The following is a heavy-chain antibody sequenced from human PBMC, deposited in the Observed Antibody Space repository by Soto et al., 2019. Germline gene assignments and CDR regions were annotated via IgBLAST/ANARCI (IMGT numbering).Heavy chain of an antibody. CDR1: GFTFSTYG. V-gene: IGHV3-30*18. J-gene: IGHJ3*02. CDR3: AKSTGTGHDAFHI. Sequence: PGGSLRLSCAASGFTFSTYGMHWVRQAPGKGLEWVAVISFDGSYKYYPDPVKGRFTISRDNSKNSLYLQMNSLRADDTAVYYCAKSTGTGHDAFHIWGQGTMVTVSS. CDR2: ISFDGSYK.